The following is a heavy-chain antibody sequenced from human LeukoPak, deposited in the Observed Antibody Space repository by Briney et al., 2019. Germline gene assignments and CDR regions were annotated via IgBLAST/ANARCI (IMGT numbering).Heavy chain of an antibody. CDR3: AKVGGLAVAAFDY. J-gene: IGHJ4*02. V-gene: IGHV3-30*04. D-gene: IGHD6-19*01. CDR2: ISYDGSNK. Sequence: GGSLRLSCAASGFTFSSYAMHWVRQAPGKGLESVAVISYDGSNKYYADSVKGRFTISRDNSKNTLYLQMNSLRAEDTAVYYCAKVGGLAVAAFDYWGQGTLVTVSS. CDR1: GFTFSSYA.